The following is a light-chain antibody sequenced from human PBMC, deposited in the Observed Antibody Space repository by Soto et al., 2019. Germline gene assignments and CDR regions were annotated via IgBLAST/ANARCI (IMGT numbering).Light chain of an antibody. Sequence: QSVLTQPPSASGTPGQRVTISCSGSSSNIGSNTVNWYQQLPGTAPKLLIYNNNQRPSGVPDRISGSKSGTSASLAICGLQSADEADYYCAAWDDSLNGLVFGTGTKLTVL. J-gene: IGLJ1*01. CDR1: SSNIGSNT. V-gene: IGLV1-44*01. CDR2: NNN. CDR3: AAWDDSLNGLV.